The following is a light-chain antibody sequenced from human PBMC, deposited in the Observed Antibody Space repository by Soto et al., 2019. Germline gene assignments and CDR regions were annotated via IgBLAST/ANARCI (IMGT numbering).Light chain of an antibody. V-gene: IGKV1D-13*01. J-gene: IGKJ5*01. CDR2: DAY. CDR1: QGISSA. Sequence: AIQLTHSPSSLAASVGDRVTITCLASQGISSALGWYQQKPGKATKLLIYDAYSLESGVPSRCSGSGSGTDFTLTSSILQPEVFVTYYYQRFNNHPITFGQGTRLEIK. CDR3: QRFNNHPIT.